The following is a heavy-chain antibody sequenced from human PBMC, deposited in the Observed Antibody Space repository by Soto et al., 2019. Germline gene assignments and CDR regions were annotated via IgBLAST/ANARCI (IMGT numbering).Heavy chain of an antibody. Sequence: GESLKISCKGSGYSFTSHWIAWVRQTPGKGLEWMGIIYPGGSDTIYSPSFQGQVTISADKSITTAYLQWSSLKASDTAIYYCARQLGEQWGTRAFDIWGQGTMVTVSS. D-gene: IGHD6-19*01. J-gene: IGHJ3*02. CDR1: GYSFTSHW. V-gene: IGHV5-51*01. CDR3: ARQLGEQWGTRAFDI. CDR2: IYPGGSDT.